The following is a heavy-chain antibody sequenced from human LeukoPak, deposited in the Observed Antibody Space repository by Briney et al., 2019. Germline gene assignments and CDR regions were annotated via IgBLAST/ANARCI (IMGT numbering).Heavy chain of an antibody. CDR3: ARPHYSSSWPFDY. J-gene: IGHJ4*02. V-gene: IGHV1-8*01. Sequence: ASVKVSCKASGYTFTSYDINWVRQATGQGLEWMGWMNPNSGNTGYAQKFQGRVTTTRNTSISTAYMELSSLRSEDTAVYYCARPHYSSSWPFDYWGQGTLVTVSS. CDR1: GYTFTSYD. D-gene: IGHD6-13*01. CDR2: MNPNSGNT.